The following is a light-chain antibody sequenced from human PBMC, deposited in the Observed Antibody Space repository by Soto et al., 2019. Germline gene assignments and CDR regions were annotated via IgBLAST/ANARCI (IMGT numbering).Light chain of an antibody. Sequence: QSVLTQPASVSGSPGQSITISCTGTSSDVGGYNYVSWYQQHPGKAPKLMIYDVSNRPSGVSNRFSGSKSGNTASLTISGLQAEDEADYYCSSYTSSSTHLFGTGNKATVL. CDR3: SSYTSSSTHL. CDR2: DVS. CDR1: SSDVGGYNY. J-gene: IGLJ1*01. V-gene: IGLV2-14*01.